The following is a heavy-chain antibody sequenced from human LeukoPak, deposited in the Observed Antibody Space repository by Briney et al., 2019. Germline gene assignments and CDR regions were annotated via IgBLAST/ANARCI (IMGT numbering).Heavy chain of an antibody. J-gene: IGHJ3*02. CDR1: GYTFTSYA. D-gene: IGHD5-18*01. CDR3: ARGGSRGYSYVYEAFDI. CDR2: SNAGNGNT. V-gene: IGHV1-3*02. Sequence: ASVKVSCKASGYTFTSYAMHRVRQAPGQRLEWMGWSNAGNGNTKYSQEFQGRVTITRDTSASTAYMELSSLRSEDMAVYYCARGGSRGYSYVYEAFDIWGQGTMVTVSS.